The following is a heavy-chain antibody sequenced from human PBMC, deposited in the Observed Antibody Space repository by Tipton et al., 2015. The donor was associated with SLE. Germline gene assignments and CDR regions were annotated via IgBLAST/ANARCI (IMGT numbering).Heavy chain of an antibody. J-gene: IGHJ4*02. V-gene: IGHV4-34*09. Sequence: TLSLTCAVYGGSFNGFYWNWIRQSPGKGLEWIGEINHSGSTNYNPSLKSRVTISVDTSKNQFSLKLSSVTAADTAVYYCARDRLGGPFDYWGQGSLVTVSS. CDR2: INHSGST. CDR3: ARDRLGGPFDY. D-gene: IGHD1-26*01. CDR1: GGSFNGFY.